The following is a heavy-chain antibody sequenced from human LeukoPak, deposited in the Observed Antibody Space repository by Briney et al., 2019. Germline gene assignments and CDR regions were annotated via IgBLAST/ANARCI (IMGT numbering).Heavy chain of an antibody. CDR2: INQDGTET. V-gene: IGHV3-7*01. Sequence: GGSLRLSCAASGFTFSSYAMSWVRQAPGKGLQWVANINQDGTETNYVGSVKGRFTISRDNAKNSVYLQMNSLRVEDSALYYCTRDWAYYDYWGQGTLVTVSS. J-gene: IGHJ4*02. D-gene: IGHD3-16*01. CDR1: GFTFSSYA. CDR3: TRDWAYYDY.